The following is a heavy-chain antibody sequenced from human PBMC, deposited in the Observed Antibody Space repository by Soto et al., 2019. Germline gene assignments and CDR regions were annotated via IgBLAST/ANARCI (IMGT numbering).Heavy chain of an antibody. CDR3: AKDTLVGRYYGSGSYIDAFDI. Sequence: GGSLRLSCAASGFTFDDYAMHWVRQAPGKGLEWVSGISWNSGSIGYADSVKGRFTISRDNAKNSLYLQMNSLRAEDTALYYCAKDTLVGRYYGSGSYIDAFDIWGQGTMVTVSS. V-gene: IGHV3-9*01. D-gene: IGHD3-10*01. CDR1: GFTFDDYA. CDR2: ISWNSGSI. J-gene: IGHJ3*02.